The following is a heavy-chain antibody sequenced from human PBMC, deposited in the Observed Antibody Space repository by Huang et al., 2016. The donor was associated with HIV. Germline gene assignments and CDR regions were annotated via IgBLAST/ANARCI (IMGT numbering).Heavy chain of an antibody. V-gene: IGHV1-69*12. CDR2: IVPYFGTP. D-gene: IGHD5-12*01. CDR3: ARSGHRMGLATIWTLVY. CDR1: GGGSSSYA. Sequence: QVQLVQSGAEVKKPGSSVKLSCQSSGGGSSSYAISWVRQARGQGLEWMGGIVPYFGTPDSAARFQGRDTITADESTKAAYIELSSLEYDDTALYYCARSGHRMGLATIWTLVYWGQGTLVTVSS. J-gene: IGHJ4*02.